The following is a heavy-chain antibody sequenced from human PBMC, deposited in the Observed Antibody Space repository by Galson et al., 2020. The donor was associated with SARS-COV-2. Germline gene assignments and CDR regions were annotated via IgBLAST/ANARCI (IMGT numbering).Heavy chain of an antibody. D-gene: IGHD1-26*01. CDR3: ATQPAVGATWYYYGMDV. J-gene: IGHJ6*02. Sequence: GESLKISCAASGFTFSSYGMHWVRQAPGKGLEWVAVISYDGSNKYYADSVKGRFNISRDNSKNTLYLQMNSLRAEDTAVYYCATQPAVGATWYYYGMDVWGQGTTVTVSS. CDR1: GFTFSSYG. CDR2: ISYDGSNK. V-gene: IGHV3-30*03.